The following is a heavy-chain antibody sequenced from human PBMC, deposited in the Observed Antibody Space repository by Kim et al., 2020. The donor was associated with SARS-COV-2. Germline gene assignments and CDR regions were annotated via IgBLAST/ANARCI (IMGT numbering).Heavy chain of an antibody. V-gene: IGHV3-21*01. J-gene: IGHJ3*02. CDR3: ARPSEVVELTNACDI. D-gene: IGHD1-7*01. CDR1: GFTFSSYS. CDR2: ISSSSSYI. Sequence: GGSLRLSCAASGFTFSSYSMNWVRQAPGKGLEWVSSISSSSSYIYYADSVKGRFTISRDNAKNSLYLQLNSLRAEDTAVYYCARPSEVVELTNACDIWGQGTRVTVS.